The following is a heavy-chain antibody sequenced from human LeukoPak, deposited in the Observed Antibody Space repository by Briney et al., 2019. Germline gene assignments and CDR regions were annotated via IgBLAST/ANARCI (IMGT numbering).Heavy chain of an antibody. CDR2: INHSGST. Sequence: AETLSLTCAVYGGSFSGYYWSWIRHPPGRGLEWFGEINHSGSTNYNPSLKSRVTISVDTSKNQFSLKLSSVTAADTAVYYCARNKRLLGYCSSTSCPRNWFDPWSQGTLVTVSS. V-gene: IGHV4-34*01. CDR1: GGSFSGYY. D-gene: IGHD2-2*01. CDR3: ARNKRLLGYCSSTSCPRNWFDP. J-gene: IGHJ5*02.